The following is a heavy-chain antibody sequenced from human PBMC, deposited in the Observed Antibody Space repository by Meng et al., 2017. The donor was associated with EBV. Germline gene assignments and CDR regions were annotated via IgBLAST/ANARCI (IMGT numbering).Heavy chain of an antibody. CDR2: IYWDDDK. J-gene: IGHJ5*02. D-gene: IGHD6-13*01. V-gene: IGHV2-5*02. CDR1: FSTLHYGGG. Sequence: ITFEGSCPSPGQPHPTPPLDFPFLWFSTLHYGGGVGRNRPPPGKALEWLALIYWDDDKRYSPSLKSRLTITKDTSKNQVVLTMTNMDPVDTATYYCAHRRDEYSSSWYGWFDPWGQGTLVTVSS. CDR3: AHRRDEYSSSWYGWFDP.